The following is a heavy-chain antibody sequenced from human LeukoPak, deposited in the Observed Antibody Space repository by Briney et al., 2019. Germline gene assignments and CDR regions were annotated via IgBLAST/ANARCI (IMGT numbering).Heavy chain of an antibody. CDR1: GGSFSDYS. J-gene: IGHJ4*02. Sequence: SETLSLTCAVYGGSFSDYSWNWIRQPPGKGLEWIGEINHSGSTNYNPSLKSRHTISVDTSKNQFSLKLNSVTAADTAVYYCARGGYCGTTSCYLAYWGQGTLVTVSS. V-gene: IGHV4-34*01. CDR3: ARGGYCGTTSCYLAY. D-gene: IGHD2-2*01. CDR2: INHSGST.